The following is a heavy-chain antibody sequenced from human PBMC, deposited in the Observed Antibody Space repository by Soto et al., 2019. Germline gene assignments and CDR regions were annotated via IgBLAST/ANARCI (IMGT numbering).Heavy chain of an antibody. V-gene: IGHV3-33*05. Sequence: GGSLRLSCAASGFTFMSYGMRWARQAPGKGLEWVAIISHDGSRKYYAESVKGRFTISRDNSKKTLYVQMNSLRAEDTAVYYCARGGGDYGDFFDYWGHGTLVTVSS. CDR3: ARGGGDYGDFFDY. J-gene: IGHJ4*01. CDR2: ISHDGSRK. CDR1: GFTFMSYG. D-gene: IGHD4-17*01.